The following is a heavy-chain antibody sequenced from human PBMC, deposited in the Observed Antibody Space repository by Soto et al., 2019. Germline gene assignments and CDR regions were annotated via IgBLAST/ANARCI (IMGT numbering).Heavy chain of an antibody. CDR2: IYYSGST. CDR3: AASCVACGGFNYYGMDV. Sequence: PSETLSLTCTVSGGSISSGCYYWSWIRQHPGKGLEWIGYIYYSGSTYYNPSLKSRVTISVDTSKNQFSLKLSSVTAADTAVYYCAASCVACGGFNYYGMDVWGQGTTVTVSS. D-gene: IGHD5-12*01. J-gene: IGHJ6*02. V-gene: IGHV4-31*03. CDR1: GGSISSGCYY.